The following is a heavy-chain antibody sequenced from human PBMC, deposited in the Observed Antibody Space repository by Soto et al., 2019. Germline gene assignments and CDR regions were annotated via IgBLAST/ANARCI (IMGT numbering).Heavy chain of an antibody. CDR2: IYYSGST. CDR1: GGSISSSSYY. J-gene: IGHJ4*02. Sequence: TSETLSLTCTVSGGSISSSSYYWGWVRQPPGKGLEWIGSIYYSGSTYYNPSLKSRVTISVDTSKNQFSLKLSSVTAADTAVYYCASLLRFDYWGQGTLVTVSS. D-gene: IGHD2-15*01. CDR3: ASLLRFDY. V-gene: IGHV4-39*01.